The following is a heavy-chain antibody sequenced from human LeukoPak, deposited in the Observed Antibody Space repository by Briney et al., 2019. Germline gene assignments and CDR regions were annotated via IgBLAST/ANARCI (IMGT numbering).Heavy chain of an antibody. J-gene: IGHJ4*02. CDR2: IYSGGST. D-gene: IGHD3-10*01. V-gene: IGHV3-66*01. Sequence: PGGSLRLSCAASGFTDSSNYMSWLRQAPGKALEWVSVIYSGGSTYYADSVKGRFTISRDNSKNTLYLQMNSLRAEDTAVYYCATETMVRGVIPFDYWGQGTLVTVSS. CDR1: GFTDSSNY. CDR3: ATETMVRGVIPFDY.